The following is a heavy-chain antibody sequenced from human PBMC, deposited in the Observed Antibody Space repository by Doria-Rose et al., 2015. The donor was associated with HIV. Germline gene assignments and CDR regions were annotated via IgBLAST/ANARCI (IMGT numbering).Heavy chain of an antibody. V-gene: IGHV4-4*09. Sequence: QAQLQESGPGLVKPAETLSLTCTVSGGSISSYYWNWIRQPPGKGLEWIGYIYSSGRPHYNSSLESRVTIPIDTSKNQFSLKRSAGTAADTAVYYCARFRPSRGIYYSLDVWGKGTTVTVSS. CDR3: ARFRPSRGIYYSLDV. J-gene: IGHJ6*03. CDR2: IYSSGRP. D-gene: IGHD3-10*01. CDR1: GGSISSYY.